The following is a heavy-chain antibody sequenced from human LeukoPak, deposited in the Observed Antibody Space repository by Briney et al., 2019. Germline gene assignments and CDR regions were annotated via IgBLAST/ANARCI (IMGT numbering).Heavy chain of an antibody. CDR3: AVERLYDSTGY. CDR1: GFTFDDYT. J-gene: IGHJ4*02. V-gene: IGHV3-21*01. CDR2: ISSSSSYI. Sequence: GGSLRLSCAASGFTFDDYTMHWVRQAPGKGLEWVSSISSSSSYIYYADSVRGRFTISRDNAKNSLYLQMNSLRAEDTAVYYCAVERLYDSTGYWGQGTLVTVSS. D-gene: IGHD3-3*01.